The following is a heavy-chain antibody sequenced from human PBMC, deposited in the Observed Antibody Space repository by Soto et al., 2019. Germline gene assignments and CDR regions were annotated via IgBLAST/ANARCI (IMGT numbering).Heavy chain of an antibody. Sequence: ASVKVSCKASGYTFTSYGISWVRQAPGQGLEWMGWISAYNGNTNYAQKLQGRVTMTTDTSTSTAYMELRSLRSDDTAVYYRARDPYSYYYGSGSPAPLDYWGQGTLVTVSS. J-gene: IGHJ4*02. CDR3: ARDPYSYYYGSGSPAPLDY. V-gene: IGHV1-18*01. CDR1: GYTFTSYG. D-gene: IGHD3-10*01. CDR2: ISAYNGNT.